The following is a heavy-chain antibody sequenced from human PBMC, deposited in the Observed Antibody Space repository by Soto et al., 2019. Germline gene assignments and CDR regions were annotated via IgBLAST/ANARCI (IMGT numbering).Heavy chain of an antibody. Sequence: SETLSLTCAVNGGSLSGYYWSWIRQSPGKGLEWIGEINRRGSSDYNPSLKSRVTISIDASKNHVTLELTSVTAADTAVYYCARSDNRNSLYGADVWGQGTAVTVSS. J-gene: IGHJ6*02. CDR3: ARSDNRNSLYGADV. CDR1: GGSLSGYY. CDR2: INRRGSS. D-gene: IGHD1-7*01. V-gene: IGHV4-34*01.